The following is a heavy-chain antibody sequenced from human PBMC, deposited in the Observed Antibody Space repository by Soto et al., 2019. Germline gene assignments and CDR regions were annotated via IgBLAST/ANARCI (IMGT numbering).Heavy chain of an antibody. Sequence: QVQLVESGGGVVQPGRSLRLSCAASGFTFSSYGMHWVRQAPGKGLEWVAVISYDGSNKYYADSVKGRFTISRDNSKNTLYLQMNSLRAEDTAVYYCASGPPFDPWGQGTLVTVSS. CDR3: ASGPPFDP. V-gene: IGHV3-30*03. CDR1: GFTFSSYG. J-gene: IGHJ5*02. CDR2: ISYDGSNK.